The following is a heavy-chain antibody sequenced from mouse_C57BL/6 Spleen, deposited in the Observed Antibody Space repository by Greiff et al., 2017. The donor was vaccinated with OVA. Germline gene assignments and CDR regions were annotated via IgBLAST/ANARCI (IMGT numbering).Heavy chain of an antibody. V-gene: IGHV1-81*01. Sequence: VQLQQSGAELARPGASVKLSCKASGYTFTSYGISWVKQRTGQGLEWIGEIYPRSGNTYYNEKFKGKATLTADKSSSTAYMELRSLTSEDSAVYFCARVHHDYPYYDAMDYWGQGTSVTVSS. CDR1: GYTFTSYG. CDR3: ARVHHDYPYYDAMDY. J-gene: IGHJ4*01. CDR2: IYPRSGNT. D-gene: IGHD2-4*01.